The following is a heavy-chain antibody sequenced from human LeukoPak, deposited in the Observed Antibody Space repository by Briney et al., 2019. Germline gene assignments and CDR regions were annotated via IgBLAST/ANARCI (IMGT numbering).Heavy chain of an antibody. CDR3: ARGRRLLLRSGYFDL. V-gene: IGHV4-38-2*01. J-gene: IGHJ2*01. CDR2: INHSGST. Sequence: SETLSLTCAVSGYSISSGYYWGWIRQPPGKGLEWIGEINHSGSTNYNPSLKSRVTISVDTSKNQFSLKLSSVTAADTAVYYCARGRRLLLRSGYFDLWGRGTLVTVSS. D-gene: IGHD2-21*01. CDR1: GYSISSGYY.